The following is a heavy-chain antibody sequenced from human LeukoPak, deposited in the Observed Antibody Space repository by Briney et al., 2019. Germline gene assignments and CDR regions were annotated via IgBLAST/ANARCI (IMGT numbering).Heavy chain of an antibody. CDR2: ISYDGSNK. CDR3: ARVRSRTAMVYYFDY. Sequence: GGSLRLSCAASGFTFSSYAMHWVRQAPGKGLEWVAVISYDGSNKYYADSVKGRFTISRDNSKNTLYLQMNSLRAEDTAVYYCARVRSRTAMVYYFDYWGQGTLVTVSS. CDR1: GFTFSSYA. D-gene: IGHD5-18*01. J-gene: IGHJ4*02. V-gene: IGHV3-30*04.